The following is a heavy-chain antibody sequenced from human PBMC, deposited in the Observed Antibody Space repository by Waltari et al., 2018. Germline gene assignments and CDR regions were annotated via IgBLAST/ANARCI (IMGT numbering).Heavy chain of an antibody. D-gene: IGHD2-15*01. CDR2: ISAYNGNT. V-gene: IGHV1-18*01. CDR3: ARGAATPNWWFDP. Sequence: QVQLVPSGAEVKKPGASVKVPCTASGYTFTNHGISWVRQAHGQGLEWMGWISAYNGNTNYAQKLQGRVTMTTDTSTSTAYMELRSLRSDDTAVYYCARGAATPNWWFDPWGQGTLVTVSS. CDR1: GYTFTNHG. J-gene: IGHJ5*02.